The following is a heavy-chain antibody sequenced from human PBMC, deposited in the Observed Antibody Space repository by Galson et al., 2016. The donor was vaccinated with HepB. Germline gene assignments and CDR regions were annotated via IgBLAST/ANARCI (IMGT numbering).Heavy chain of an antibody. CDR1: GFRFSSYA. Sequence: SLRLSCAASGFRFSSYAMHWVHQAPGKGLEWVAVISYDGSNKYYTDSVKGRFTISRDKSKNTLYLQMNSLRAEDRAVYYCAKDGLYYGSGCYGSVDYWGQGTLVTVPS. V-gene: IGHV3-30*18. J-gene: IGHJ4*02. CDR2: ISYDGSNK. CDR3: AKDGLYYGSGCYGSVDY. D-gene: IGHD3-10*01.